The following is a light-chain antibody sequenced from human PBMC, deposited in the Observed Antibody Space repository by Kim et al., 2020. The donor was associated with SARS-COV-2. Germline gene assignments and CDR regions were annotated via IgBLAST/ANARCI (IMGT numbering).Light chain of an antibody. CDR1: SSNIGAGYG. CDR2: NNN. J-gene: IGLJ3*02. CDR3: QSYDSSLTARV. V-gene: IGLV1-40*01. Sequence: QSVLTQPPSVSGATGQRVTISCTGSSSNIGAGYGVHWYQQLPGTAPKVIIYNNNNRPSGVPGRFSGSKSGTSASLAITGLQAEDEADYYCQSYDSSLTARVFGGGTKLAVL.